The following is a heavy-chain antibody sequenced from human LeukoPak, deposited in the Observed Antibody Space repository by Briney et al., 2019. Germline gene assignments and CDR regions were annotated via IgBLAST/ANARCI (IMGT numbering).Heavy chain of an antibody. Sequence: GGSLRLSCAASGFSFRSCWMHWVRQAPGKELVWVSRINGDGSTTNYADSVRGRFTISRDDAKNTLYLQMNSLRADDSAVYFCASLVGGYYPPVEAFDVWGQGTMVTVSS. V-gene: IGHV3-74*01. D-gene: IGHD3-3*01. CDR2: INGDGSTT. CDR1: GFSFRSCW. CDR3: ASLVGGYYPPVEAFDV. J-gene: IGHJ3*01.